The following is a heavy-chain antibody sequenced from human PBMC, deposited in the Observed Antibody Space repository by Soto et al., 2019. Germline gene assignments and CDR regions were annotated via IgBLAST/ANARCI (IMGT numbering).Heavy chain of an antibody. CDR1: GGSVSSGSYY. CDR3: ARAHIPGPVDP. D-gene: IGHD2-21*01. V-gene: IGHV4-61*01. CDR2: IFHSGTT. J-gene: IGHJ5*02. Sequence: PSETLSLTCTVSGGSVSSGSYYWSWIRQPPGKGLEWIGNIFHSGTTNYNASLKSRVSISVDTPTNQFSLKLRSVTAADTAVYYCARAHIPGPVDPRGQGNLVTVSS.